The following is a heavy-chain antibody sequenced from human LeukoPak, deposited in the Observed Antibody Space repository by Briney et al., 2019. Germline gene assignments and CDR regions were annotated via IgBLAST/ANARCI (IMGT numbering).Heavy chain of an antibody. V-gene: IGHV4-38-2*02. J-gene: IGHJ5*02. Sequence: TLSLTCTVSGGSISSYYWTWIRQPPGKGLEWIGSIYHSGSTYYNPSLKSRVTISVDTSKNQFSLKLSSVTAADTAVYYCARENYDTSGYYYGWFDPWGQGTLVTVSS. CDR3: ARENYDTSGYYYGWFDP. D-gene: IGHD3-22*01. CDR1: GGSISSYY. CDR2: IYHSGST.